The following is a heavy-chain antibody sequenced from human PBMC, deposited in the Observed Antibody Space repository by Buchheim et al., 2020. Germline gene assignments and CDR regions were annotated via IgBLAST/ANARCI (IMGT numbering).Heavy chain of an antibody. V-gene: IGHV3-66*01. Sequence: EVQLVESGGGLVQPGGSLRLSCVASGFTISSRYMNWVRQAPGKGLEWVAVIYSGGSTYYADSVTGRFTISRDNSKNTLYLQMSTLRAEDTAVYYCARGGSLPRIYAGGPADMDVWGQGT. CDR1: GFTISSRY. J-gene: IGHJ6*02. CDR2: IYSGGST. D-gene: IGHD2-2*01. CDR3: ARGGSLPRIYAGGPADMDV.